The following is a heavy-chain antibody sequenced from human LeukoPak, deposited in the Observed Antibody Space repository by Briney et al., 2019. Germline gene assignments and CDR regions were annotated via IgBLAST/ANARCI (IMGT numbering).Heavy chain of an antibody. CDR2: ISWNSGSI. CDR3: AKGKYSSSWYVSYYGMDV. V-gene: IGHV3-9*01. J-gene: IGHJ6*02. CDR1: GFTFDDYA. Sequence: PGGSLRLSCAASGFTFDDYAMHWVRQAPGKGLEWVSGISWNSGSIGYADSVKGRFTISRDNAKNSLYLQMNSLRAEDTASYYCAKGKYSSSWYVSYYGMDVWGQGTTVTVSS. D-gene: IGHD6-13*01.